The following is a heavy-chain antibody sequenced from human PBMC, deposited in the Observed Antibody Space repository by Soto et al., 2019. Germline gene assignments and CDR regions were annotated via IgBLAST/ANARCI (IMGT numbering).Heavy chain of an antibody. CDR3: ARDGLSDYYGMDV. J-gene: IGHJ6*02. Sequence: EVQLVESGGGLVKPGGSLRLSCAASGFTFSSYNMKWVRQAPGKGLEGVSSISSSSSYIYYEASVKGRVTVSRDNARKSLFLQMTSLRAEDTAVYYCARDGLSDYYGMDVWGQGATVTVSS. V-gene: IGHV3-21*01. CDR2: ISSSSSYI. CDR1: GFTFSSYN. D-gene: IGHD2-2*03.